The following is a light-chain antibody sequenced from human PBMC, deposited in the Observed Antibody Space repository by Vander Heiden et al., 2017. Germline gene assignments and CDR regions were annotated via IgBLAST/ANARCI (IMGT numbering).Light chain of an antibody. CDR2: GAS. J-gene: IGKJ1*01. V-gene: IGKV3-15*01. Sequence: EIVMTQSPATLSVSPGERATLSCRASQSVSSNLAWYQQKPGQAPRLLIYGASTRATGIPARFSGSGSGTEFTLTISSLQSEDFAVYYCQQDYNWSRTFGQGTKVEIK. CDR1: QSVSSN. CDR3: QQDYNWSRT.